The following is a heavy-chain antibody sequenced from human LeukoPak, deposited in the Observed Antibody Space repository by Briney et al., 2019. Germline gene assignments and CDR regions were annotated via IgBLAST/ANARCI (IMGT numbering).Heavy chain of an antibody. CDR3: ARVRMDYGSGSPADY. CDR1: GFTFSDYY. J-gene: IGHJ4*02. Sequence: SGGSLRLSCAASGFTFSDYYMSWIRQAPGKGVEWVSYISSSGSTIYYADSVKGRFTISRDNAKNSLYLQMNSLRAEDTAVYYCARVRMDYGSGSPADYWGQGTLVTVSS. D-gene: IGHD3-10*01. CDR2: ISSSGSTI. V-gene: IGHV3-11*01.